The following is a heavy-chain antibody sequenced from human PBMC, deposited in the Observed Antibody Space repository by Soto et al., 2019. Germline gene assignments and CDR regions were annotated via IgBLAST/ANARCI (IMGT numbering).Heavy chain of an antibody. V-gene: IGHV4-31*03. CDR1: GGSISSGGYY. CDR3: AREAFADYYESSGYPPAWYGMDV. CDR2: IYYSGST. D-gene: IGHD3-22*01. Sequence: SETLSLTCTVSGGSISSGGYYWSWIRQHPGKGLEWIGYIYYSGSTYYNPSLKSRVTISVDTSKNQFSLKLSSVTAADTAVYYCAREAFADYYESSGYPPAWYGMDVWGQGTTVTVSS. J-gene: IGHJ6*01.